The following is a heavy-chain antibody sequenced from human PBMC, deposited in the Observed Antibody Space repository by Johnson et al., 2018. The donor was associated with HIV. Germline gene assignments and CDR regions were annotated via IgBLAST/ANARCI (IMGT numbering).Heavy chain of an antibody. CDR1: GFTFSNAW. D-gene: IGHD2-2*01. J-gene: IGHJ3*02. Sequence: VQLVESGGGVVQPGRSLRLSCAASGFTFSNAWMNWVRQAPGKGLEWVSGVNWNGGSTGYADSVKGRFTISRDNAKNSLYLQMNSLRAEDTAVYECAKVGGLTYQGDFDIWGQGTMVTVSS. CDR2: VNWNGGST. CDR3: AKVGGLTYQGDFDI. V-gene: IGHV3-20*01.